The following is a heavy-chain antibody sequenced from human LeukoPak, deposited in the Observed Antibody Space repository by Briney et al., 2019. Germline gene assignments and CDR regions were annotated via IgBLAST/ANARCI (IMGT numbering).Heavy chain of an antibody. J-gene: IGHJ3*02. V-gene: IGHV3-23*01. Sequence: GGSLRLSCAASGFTFTNYAMSWVRQAPGKGLEWVSGISGSGGSTYYAAPVKGRFTISRDNSKNTLFLQMNSLRAEDTAVYYCAKDAYYYGSGGGAFDIWGQGTMVTVSS. CDR1: GFTFTNYA. CDR2: ISGSGGST. CDR3: AKDAYYYGSGGGAFDI. D-gene: IGHD3-10*01.